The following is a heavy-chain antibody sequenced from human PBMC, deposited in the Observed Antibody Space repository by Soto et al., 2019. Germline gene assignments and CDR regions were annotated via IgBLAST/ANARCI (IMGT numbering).Heavy chain of an antibody. CDR2: IIPIFGTA. CDR1: GGTFSSYA. V-gene: IGHV1-69*06. Sequence: GASVKVSCKASGGTFSSYAISWVRQAPGQGLEWMGGIIPIFGTANYAQKFQGRVTITADKSTSTAYMELSSLRSEDTAVYYCARELQGLYYFDYWGQGALVTVSS. D-gene: IGHD4-4*01. J-gene: IGHJ4*02. CDR3: ARELQGLYYFDY.